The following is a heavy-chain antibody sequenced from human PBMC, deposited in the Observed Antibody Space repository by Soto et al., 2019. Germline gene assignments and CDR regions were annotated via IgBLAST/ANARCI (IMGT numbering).Heavy chain of an antibody. CDR3: ARDPTTVTKGGFDV. J-gene: IGHJ3*01. Sequence: QVQLQVSGPGLVKPSQTLSLTCSVSGGSFSSGAYYWSWIRQHPGEGLEWIGYITYSGTTYSNPSLKSRISLSVDTSKNQFSLRLRSVTAADTAVYYCARDPTTVTKGGFDVWGQGTMVTVSS. CDR1: GGSFSSGAYY. V-gene: IGHV4-31*03. CDR2: ITYSGTT. D-gene: IGHD4-17*01.